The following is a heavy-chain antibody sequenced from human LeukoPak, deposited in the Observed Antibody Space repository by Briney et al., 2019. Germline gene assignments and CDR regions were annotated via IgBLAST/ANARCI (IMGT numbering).Heavy chain of an antibody. J-gene: IGHJ3*02. D-gene: IGHD3-10*01. V-gene: IGHV3-30-3*01. CDR1: GFAFNNYA. Sequence: GGSLRLSCAASGFAFNNYAMHWVRQAPGKGLEWVAVISFDGSSKYYADSVKGRFTISRDNSKNTLYLQINSLRAEDTAVYYCARDSYGSGSYGAFDIWGQGTMVTVSS. CDR2: ISFDGSSK. CDR3: ARDSYGSGSYGAFDI.